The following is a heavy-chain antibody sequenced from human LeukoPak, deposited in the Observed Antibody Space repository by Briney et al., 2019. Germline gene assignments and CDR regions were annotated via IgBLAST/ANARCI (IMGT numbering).Heavy chain of an antibody. CDR2: IYSDGST. Sequence: GGSLRLSCAVSGFTVSSNYMSWVRQAPGKGLEWVSVIYSDGSTYSADPVKGRFTISRDNSKNTLYLQINSLRAEDTAVYYCARGIAAAGTALYNWGQGTLLTVSS. CDR1: GFTVSSNY. V-gene: IGHV3-53*01. CDR3: ARGIAAAGTALYN. J-gene: IGHJ4*02. D-gene: IGHD6-13*01.